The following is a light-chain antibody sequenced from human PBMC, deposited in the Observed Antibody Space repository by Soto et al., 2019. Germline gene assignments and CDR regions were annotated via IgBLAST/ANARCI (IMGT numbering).Light chain of an antibody. CDR3: AAWDDSLNGSYV. J-gene: IGLJ1*01. CDR1: SSKIGSNT. V-gene: IGLV1-44*01. Sequence: QSVLTQPPSASGTPGQRVTISCSGSSSKIGSNTVNWYKKIPGTNPKLLIYSNNQRPSGVPERFSGSKTGNSASLDISGLQFEDEADYYCAAWDDSLNGSYVFGTGTKVTVL. CDR2: SNN.